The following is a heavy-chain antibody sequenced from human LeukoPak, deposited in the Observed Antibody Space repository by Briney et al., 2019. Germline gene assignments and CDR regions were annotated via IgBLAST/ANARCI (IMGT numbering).Heavy chain of an antibody. D-gene: IGHD6-25*01. CDR3: ARRLKAATATSAFDL. Sequence: GGSLRLSCAASGFTFSGYTMNWVRQAPGKGLEWVSSISSSSSYIYYADSVKGRFTISRDNAKKSLYLQMNSLRAEDTAVYYCARRLKAATATSAFDLWGQGTMVTVSS. J-gene: IGHJ3*01. V-gene: IGHV3-21*01. CDR1: GFTFSGYT. CDR2: ISSSSSYI.